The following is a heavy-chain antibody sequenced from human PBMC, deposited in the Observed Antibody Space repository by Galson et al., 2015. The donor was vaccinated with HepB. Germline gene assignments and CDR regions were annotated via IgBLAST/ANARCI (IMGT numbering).Heavy chain of an antibody. CDR2: ISGSGGST. V-gene: IGHV3-23*01. J-gene: IGHJ4*02. Sequence: SLRLSCAASGFTFSSYAMSWVRQAPGKGLEWVSAISGSGGSTYYADSVKGRCTISRDNSKNTLYLQMNSLRAEDTAVYYCTKDLAPIKNYGDKTPTGDYWGQGTPVTVSS. D-gene: IGHD4-17*01. CDR3: TKDLAPIKNYGDKTPTGDY. CDR1: GFTFSSYA.